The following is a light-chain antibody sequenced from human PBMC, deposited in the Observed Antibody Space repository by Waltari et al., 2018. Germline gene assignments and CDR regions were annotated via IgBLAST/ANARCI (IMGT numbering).Light chain of an antibody. Sequence: EIVMTQSPATLSVSPGERATLSCRASQSVSGHLAWYQQKPGQALRLIIHGAFNRATGIPARFSGSESGSDFSLTISSLQSEDFAIYYCQQYYDWPPWTFGQGTKVEL. CDR2: GAF. CDR1: QSVSGH. V-gene: IGKV3D-15*01. J-gene: IGKJ1*01. CDR3: QQYYDWPPWT.